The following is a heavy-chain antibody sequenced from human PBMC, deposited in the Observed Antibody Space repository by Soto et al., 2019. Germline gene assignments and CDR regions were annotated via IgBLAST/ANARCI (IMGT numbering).Heavy chain of an antibody. Sequence: SVKVSCKASGGTFSSYAISWVRQAPGQGLEWMGGIIPIFGTANYAQKFQGRVTITADKSTSTAYMELSSLRSEDTAVYYCARDDVDTVPAGWFDPWGQGTLVTVSS. D-gene: IGHD5-18*01. CDR1: GGTFSSYA. CDR2: IIPIFGTA. V-gene: IGHV1-69*06. CDR3: ARDDVDTVPAGWFDP. J-gene: IGHJ5*02.